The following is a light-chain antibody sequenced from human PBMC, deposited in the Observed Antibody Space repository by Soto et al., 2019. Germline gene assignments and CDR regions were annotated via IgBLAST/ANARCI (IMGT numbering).Light chain of an antibody. V-gene: IGKV3-15*01. Sequence: EIVMTQSPATLSVSPGDRAALSCRASQSVGSNLAWYQQKPGQAPRLLIYGASTRATGLPARFSGSGSGTEFNLTISGLQSEDFAIYFCQQYNNWPPDRTFGQGTKVEIK. CDR3: QQYNNWPPDRT. J-gene: IGKJ1*01. CDR2: GAS. CDR1: QSVGSN.